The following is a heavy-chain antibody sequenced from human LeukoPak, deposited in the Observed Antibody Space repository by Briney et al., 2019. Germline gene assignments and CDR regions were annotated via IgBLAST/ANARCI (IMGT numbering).Heavy chain of an antibody. CDR1: GFTFTSYW. V-gene: IGHV3-23*01. CDR3: AKDRRSNGD. CDR2: ISGSGGST. Sequence: SGGSLRLSCAASGFTFTSYWMHWVRQAPGKGLEWVSAISGSGGSTYHADSVKGRFTISRDNSKNTLYLQMNSLRAEDTAVYYCAKDRRSNGDWGQGTLVTVSS. J-gene: IGHJ4*02. D-gene: IGHD4-17*01.